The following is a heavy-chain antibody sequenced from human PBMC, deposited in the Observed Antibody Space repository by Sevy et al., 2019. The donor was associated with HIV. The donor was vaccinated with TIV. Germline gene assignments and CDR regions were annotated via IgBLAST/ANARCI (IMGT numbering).Heavy chain of an antibody. CDR2: IKGDGSSI. CDR3: AADSDWGSFSRFDP. CDR1: GFFFSSYW. Sequence: AGSLRLSCAASGFFFSSYWMHWVRQAPGKGLMWVSRIKGDGSSISYADSVKGRFTISRDNAKNTLYLQMNSLRAEDTAVYYCAADSDWGSFSRFDPWGQGTLVTVSS. D-gene: IGHD7-27*01. V-gene: IGHV3-74*01. J-gene: IGHJ5*02.